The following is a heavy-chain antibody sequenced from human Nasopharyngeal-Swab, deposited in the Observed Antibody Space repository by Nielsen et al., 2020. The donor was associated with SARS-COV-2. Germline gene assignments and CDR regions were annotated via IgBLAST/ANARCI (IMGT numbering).Heavy chain of an antibody. CDR1: GFTFSSYG. CDR2: IKPDGSEK. J-gene: IGHJ4*02. D-gene: IGHD3-22*01. Sequence: GESLKISCAASGFTFSSYGMHWVRQAPGKGLEWVANIKPDGSEKYYVDSVKGRFTISRDNAMNSLFLQMDSLRVEDTAIYYCAGNHDNTFWGQGNLVAVS. V-gene: IGHV3-7*03. CDR3: AGNHDNTF.